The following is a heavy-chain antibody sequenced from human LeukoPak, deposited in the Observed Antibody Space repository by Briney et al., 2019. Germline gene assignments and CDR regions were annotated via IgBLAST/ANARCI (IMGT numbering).Heavy chain of an antibody. D-gene: IGHD2-15*01. CDR2: IYYSGST. V-gene: IGHV4-31*03. J-gene: IGHJ4*02. CDR1: GGSISSGGYY. Sequence: SETLSLTCTVPGGSISSGGYYWSWIRQHPGKGLEWIGYIYYSGSTYYNPSLKSRVTISVDTSKNQFSLKLSSVTAADTAVYYCARVEVVAGLSLDYWGQGTLVTVSS. CDR3: ARVEVVAGLSLDY.